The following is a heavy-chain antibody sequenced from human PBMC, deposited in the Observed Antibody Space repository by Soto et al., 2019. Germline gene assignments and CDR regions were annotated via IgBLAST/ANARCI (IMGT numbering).Heavy chain of an antibody. Sequence: PSETLSLTCAVYGGSFSGYYWTWLRQPPEKGLEWIGEINHSGSTNYNPSLKSRVTISVDTSKNQFSLKLSSVTAADTAVYYCARGISGDTAPPLYYYFGLAVWGQAPTVT. V-gene: IGHV4-34*01. CDR1: GGSFSGYY. D-gene: IGHD5-18*01. CDR2: INHSGST. J-gene: IGHJ6*02. CDR3: ARGISGDTAPPLYYYFGLAV.